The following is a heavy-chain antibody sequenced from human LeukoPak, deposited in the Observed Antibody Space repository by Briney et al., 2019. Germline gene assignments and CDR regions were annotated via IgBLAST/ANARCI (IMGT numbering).Heavy chain of an antibody. CDR3: AKESVQAAPLYGVDG. D-gene: IGHD2-2*01. CDR2: ISGSGGST. Sequence: GGSLRLSCSASGFIVSSNYMSWVRQPPGKGLEWVSTISGSGGSTYYADSLKGRFTISRDNSKNTLYLQMNSPRVEDTALYYCAKESVQAAPLYGVDGWGQGTQVTVSS. CDR1: GFIVSSNY. V-gene: IGHV3-23*01. J-gene: IGHJ4*02.